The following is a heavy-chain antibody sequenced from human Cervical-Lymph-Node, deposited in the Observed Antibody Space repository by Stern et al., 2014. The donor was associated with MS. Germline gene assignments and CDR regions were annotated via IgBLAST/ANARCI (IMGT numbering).Heavy chain of an antibody. D-gene: IGHD2-21*02. J-gene: IGHJ4*02. CDR3: ARVENCGGDCYPPRSFDY. Sequence: LQLQESGPGLVKPSETLSLTCTVSGGSISSDYWSWIRQAPGKRLEWIGYVHYTGNINYNPSLKSRVTISVDRSKNQFSLKLRSVTAADTAVYYCARVENCGGDCYPPRSFDYWGQGTLVTVSS. V-gene: IGHV4-59*01. CDR1: GGSISSDY. CDR2: VHYTGNI.